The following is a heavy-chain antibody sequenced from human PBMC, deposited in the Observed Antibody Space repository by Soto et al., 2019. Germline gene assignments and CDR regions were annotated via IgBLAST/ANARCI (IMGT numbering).Heavy chain of an antibody. CDR1: VFTFSSYD. V-gene: IGHV3-13*05. CDR2: IGTAGDP. D-gene: IGHD3-22*01. CDR3: ARGHDSSGYDAFDI. Sequence: GGSLRLSCAASVFTFSSYDMHWVRQATGKGLEWVSAIGTAGDPYYPGSVKGRFTISRENAKNSLYLQMNSLRAGDTAVYYCARGHDSSGYDAFDIWGQGTMVTVSS. J-gene: IGHJ3*02.